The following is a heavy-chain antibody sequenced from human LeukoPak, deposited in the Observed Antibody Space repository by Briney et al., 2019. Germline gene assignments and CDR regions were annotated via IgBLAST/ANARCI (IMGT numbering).Heavy chain of an antibody. CDR2: ISYSGST. D-gene: IGHD3-10*01. V-gene: IGHV4-59*08. J-gene: IGHJ4*02. Sequence: SETLSLTCTVSGGSISSYYWSWIRQPPGKGLEWIGDISYSGSTNYNPSLKSGVTISVNTTNNHSSLKLISMTAADTAVYYCARQGYYGSGSYTRFDYWGQETLVTVSS. CDR1: GGSISSYY. CDR3: ARQGYYGSGSYTRFDY.